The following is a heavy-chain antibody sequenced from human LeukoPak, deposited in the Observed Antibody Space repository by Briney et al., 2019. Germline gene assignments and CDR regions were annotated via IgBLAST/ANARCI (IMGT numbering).Heavy chain of an antibody. D-gene: IGHD3-9*01. CDR2: INPSSGTT. J-gene: IGHJ5*02. V-gene: IGHV1-46*01. CDR3: ARLRLVPSNWFDP. Sequence: ASVKVSCKASGYTFTTYYMHWVRQAPGQGLEWMGIINPSSGTTSYAQKFQGRVTMTRDTSTSTVYMELSSLRSEDTAVYYCARLRLVPSNWFDPWGQGTLVTVSS. CDR1: GYTFTTYY.